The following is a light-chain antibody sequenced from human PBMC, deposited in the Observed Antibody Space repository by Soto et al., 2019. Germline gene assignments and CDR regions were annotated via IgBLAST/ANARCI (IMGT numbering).Light chain of an antibody. V-gene: IGLV2-14*01. J-gene: IGLJ1*01. Sequence: QSVLTQPASVSGSPGQSITISCTGTNSDVGTFNYVSWYQKHPGKAPKLVIYEVTNRPSGVSNRFSGSKSDNTASLTISGLQAEDEADYYCSSYTTTNTLNVFGTGTKLTVL. CDR3: SSYTTTNTLNV. CDR1: NSDVGTFNY. CDR2: EVT.